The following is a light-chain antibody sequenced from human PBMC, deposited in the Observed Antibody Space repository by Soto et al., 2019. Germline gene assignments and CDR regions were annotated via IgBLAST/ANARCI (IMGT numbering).Light chain of an antibody. J-gene: IGKJ5*01. CDR1: QSVSSY. V-gene: IGKV3-11*01. CDR2: DAS. CDR3: KQRSNWPPT. Sequence: EIVLTQSPATLSLSPGEIATLSCRASQSVSSYLAWYQQKPGQAPRLLIYDASNRATGIPARFSGSGSGTDFTLTISSLEPEDFAVYYCKQRSNWPPTFGQGTRREIK.